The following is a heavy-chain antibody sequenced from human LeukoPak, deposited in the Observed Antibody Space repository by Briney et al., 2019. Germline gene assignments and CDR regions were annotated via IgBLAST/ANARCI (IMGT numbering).Heavy chain of an antibody. J-gene: IGHJ4*02. Sequence: ASVKVSCNASGYSFTGYYMHWVRQAPGQGLEWMGWINPNSGGTNYAQKFRGRVTMTRDTSISTAYMELSRLRSDDTAVYYCARDLNYEGLYWGQGTLVTVSS. CDR2: INPNSGGT. CDR3: ARDLNYEGLY. D-gene: IGHD1-7*01. V-gene: IGHV1-2*02. CDR1: GYSFTGYY.